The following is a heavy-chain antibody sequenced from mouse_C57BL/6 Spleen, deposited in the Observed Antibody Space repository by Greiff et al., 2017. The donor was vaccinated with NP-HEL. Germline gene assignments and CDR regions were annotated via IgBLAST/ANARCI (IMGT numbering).Heavy chain of an antibody. CDR1: GYTFTDYE. CDR2: IDPETGGT. J-gene: IGHJ1*03. CDR3: HYYYGSLHWYFDV. V-gene: IGHV1-15*01. D-gene: IGHD1-1*01. Sequence: QVQLQQSGAELVRPGASVTLSCKASGYTFTDYEMHWVKQTPVHGLEWIGAIDPETGGTAYNQKFKGKAILTADKSSSTAYMELRSLTSEDSAVYYCHYYYGSLHWYFDVWGTGTTVTVSS.